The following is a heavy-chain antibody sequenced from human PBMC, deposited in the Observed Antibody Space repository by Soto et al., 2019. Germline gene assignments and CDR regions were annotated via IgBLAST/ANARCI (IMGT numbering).Heavy chain of an antibody. CDR3: AYLPCSGGSCYWFSFSGMDV. CDR2: IYWDDDK. Sequence: QITLKESGPTWVKPTQTLTLTCTFSGFSLSTSGVGVAWIRQPPGKALEWLALIYWDDDKRYRPSLESRLTITKDTSKNQVVLTMTNMDSVDTATYYCAYLPCSGGSCYWFSFSGMDVWRQGTTVTVSS. D-gene: IGHD2-15*01. CDR1: GFSLSTSGVG. J-gene: IGHJ6*02. V-gene: IGHV2-5*02.